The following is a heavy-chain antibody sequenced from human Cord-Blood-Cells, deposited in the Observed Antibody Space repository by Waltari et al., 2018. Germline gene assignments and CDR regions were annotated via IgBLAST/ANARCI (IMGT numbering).Heavy chain of an antibody. D-gene: IGHD5-12*01. CDR3: ARSGVGYSGYDFWFDP. V-gene: IGHV4-31*03. Sequence: QVQLQESGPGLVKPSQTLSPTCTVSGGSISSGGYYWSWIRQHPGKGLEWIGYIYYSGSTYYNPSLKSRVTISVDTSKNQFSLKLSSVTAADTAVYYCARSGVGYSGYDFWFDPWGQGTLVTVSS. J-gene: IGHJ5*02. CDR1: GGSISSGGYY. CDR2: IYYSGST.